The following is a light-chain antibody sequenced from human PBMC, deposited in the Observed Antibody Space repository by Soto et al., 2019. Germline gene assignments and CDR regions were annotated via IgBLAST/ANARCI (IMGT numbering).Light chain of an antibody. Sequence: QSALTQPASVSGSPGQSITISCTGTSSDIGGYKYVSWYQQHPGKAPKLMIYDVSKRPSGVSNRFSGSKSGNTASLTISGLQAEDEADYYCCSYAGSSTFVFVFGTGTKVTVL. CDR1: SSDIGGYKY. CDR3: CSYAGSSTFVFV. CDR2: DVS. J-gene: IGLJ1*01. V-gene: IGLV2-23*02.